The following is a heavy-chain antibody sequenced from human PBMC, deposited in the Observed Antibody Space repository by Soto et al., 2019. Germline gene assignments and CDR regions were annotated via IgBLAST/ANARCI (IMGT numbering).Heavy chain of an antibody. V-gene: IGHV2-5*01. CDR1: GFSLSTSGVG. CDR2: IYWSGDE. D-gene: IGHD6-6*01. CDR3: ARGLATLPVFAFDI. J-gene: IGHJ3*02. Sequence: QGTLKESGPTLVKPTQPLTLTCSFSGFSLSTSGVGVGWIRQSPGKALEWLALIYWSGDEHYRPSLKSRLSIIKDTSKNHVVLIMTDMDPVDTATYYCARGLATLPVFAFDIWGQGTMFTVSS.